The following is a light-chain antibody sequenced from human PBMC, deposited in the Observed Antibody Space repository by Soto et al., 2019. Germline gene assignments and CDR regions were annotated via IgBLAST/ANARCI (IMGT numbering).Light chain of an antibody. J-gene: IGLJ3*02. Sequence: HSALTQPPSASGSPGQSVTISCTGTSSDVGAYNYVSWYQLHPGKAPKLMIYEVNKRPSGVPDRFSGSKSGNTASLTVSGLQAEDDADYYCSSYAGSNNWVFGGGTKLTVL. CDR1: SSDVGAYNY. V-gene: IGLV2-8*01. CDR3: SSYAGSNNWV. CDR2: EVN.